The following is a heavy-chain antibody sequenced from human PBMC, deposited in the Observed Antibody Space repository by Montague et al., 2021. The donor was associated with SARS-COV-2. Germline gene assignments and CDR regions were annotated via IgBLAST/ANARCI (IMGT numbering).Heavy chain of an antibody. D-gene: IGHD1-26*01. J-gene: IGHJ4*02. CDR3: ARVGFYTESYYDY. V-gene: IGHV4-31*11. CDR1: GDSLNNGGYY. CDR2: IFHSGST. Sequence: TLSLTCAVYGDSLNNGGYYWSWVRQHPGKGPEWIGNIFHSGSTXFNPSLKSRITMSADTSTNQFSLHLSSVTAADTAVYFCARVGFYTESYYDYWGRGTLVTVSA.